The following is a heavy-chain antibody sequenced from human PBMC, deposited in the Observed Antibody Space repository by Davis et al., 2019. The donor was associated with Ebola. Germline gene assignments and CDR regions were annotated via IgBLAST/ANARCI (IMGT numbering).Heavy chain of an antibody. Sequence: MPGGSLRLSCAVNGGSFSGHYWSWIRQPPGRGLEWIGEINQRGATDYNPSLKRRVTISLDTSKTHLSLKLNSVRAADTAVYYCARVYTGGYYSFDYWGQGTPVTVSS. CDR2: INQRGAT. CDR3: ARVYTGGYYSFDY. V-gene: IGHV4-34*01. CDR1: GGSFSGHY. J-gene: IGHJ4*02. D-gene: IGHD3-3*01.